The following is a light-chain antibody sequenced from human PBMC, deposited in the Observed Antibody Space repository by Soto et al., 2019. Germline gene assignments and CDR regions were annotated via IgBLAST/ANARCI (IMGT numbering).Light chain of an antibody. CDR1: QSVSSN. CDR2: GAS. CDR3: QQYNNWPQT. J-gene: IGKJ1*01. V-gene: IGKV3-15*01. Sequence: EMVMTQSPATLSVSPGERATLSCRASQSVSSNLAWYQQKPGQAPRLLIYGASTRATGIPARFSGSGSGTEFTLTSSSLHSEDFAVYYCQQYNNWPQTFGQGTKVEIK.